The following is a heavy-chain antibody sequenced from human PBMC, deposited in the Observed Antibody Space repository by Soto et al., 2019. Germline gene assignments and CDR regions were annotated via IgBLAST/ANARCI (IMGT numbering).Heavy chain of an antibody. J-gene: IGHJ4*02. D-gene: IGHD2-2*01. CDR2: IYYSGST. CDR1: GGSISSSSYY. V-gene: IGHV4-39*07. CDR3: ARSGVLPAAVADY. Sequence: SETLSLTCTVSGGSISSSSYYWGWIRQPPGKGLEWIGSIYYSGSTYYNPSLKSRVTISVDTSKNQFSLKVSSVTAADTAIYYCARSGVLPAAVADYWGQRTLVTVSS.